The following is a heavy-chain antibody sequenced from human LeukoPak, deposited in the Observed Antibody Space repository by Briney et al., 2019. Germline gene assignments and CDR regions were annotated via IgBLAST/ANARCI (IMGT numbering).Heavy chain of an antibody. CDR2: IFSSGDT. CDR3: ARRNGRLRSGDYYFDY. V-gene: IGHV4-59*08. D-gene: IGHD4-17*01. CDR1: GGSFSNYF. Sequence: SETLSLTCTVSGGSFSNYFWSWIRQSPGKRLEWIGHIFSSGDTHYSPSLKSRVTISVDTSKNQFSLRLSSVTAADTVVYYCARRNGRLRSGDYYFDYWGQGILVTVSS. J-gene: IGHJ4*02.